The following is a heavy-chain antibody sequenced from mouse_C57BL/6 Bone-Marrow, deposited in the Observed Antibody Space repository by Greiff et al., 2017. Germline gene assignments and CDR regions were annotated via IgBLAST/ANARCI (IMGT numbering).Heavy chain of an antibody. CDR2: IDPSDSYT. Sequence: QVQLQQPGAELVKPGASVKLSCKASGYTFTSYWMQWVKQRPGQGLEWIGEIDPSDSYTNYNQKFTGKATLTVDTSSSTAYMQLSSLTSEDSAVYYCARDGYGWFAYWGQGTLVTVSA. J-gene: IGHJ3*01. D-gene: IGHD2-2*01. V-gene: IGHV1-50*01. CDR1: GYTFTSYW. CDR3: ARDGYGWFAY.